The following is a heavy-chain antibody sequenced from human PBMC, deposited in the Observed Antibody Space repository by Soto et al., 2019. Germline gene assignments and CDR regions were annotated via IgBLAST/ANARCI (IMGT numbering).Heavy chain of an antibody. D-gene: IGHD2-21*01. CDR2: ISGSGGST. J-gene: IGHJ6*03. CDR3: VSGVMAKTPEFAL. Sequence: SLILSCAASGFTFSSYAMSWVRQAPGKGLEWVSAISGSGGSTYYADSVKGRFTISRDNAKKSMYLQMNSLRAEDTAVYYCVSGVMAKTPEFALWGKGKMVTVS. V-gene: IGHV3-23*01. CDR1: GFTFSSYA.